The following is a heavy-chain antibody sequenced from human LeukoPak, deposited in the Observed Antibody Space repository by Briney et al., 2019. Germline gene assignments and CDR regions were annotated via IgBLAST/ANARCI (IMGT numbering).Heavy chain of an antibody. V-gene: IGHV1-18*01. CDR2: ISSYNGKT. D-gene: IGHD3-16*01. CDR3: ARDITVVSLASIGFDY. Sequence: ASVKVSCKASSYTFTSYGLSWVRQAPGQGLEWMGWISSYNGKTNYAQKFQGRLTMTTDTSTSTAYMELRSLTSDDTAVYYCARDITVVSLASIGFDYWSQGTVVTVSS. J-gene: IGHJ4*02. CDR1: SYTFTSYG.